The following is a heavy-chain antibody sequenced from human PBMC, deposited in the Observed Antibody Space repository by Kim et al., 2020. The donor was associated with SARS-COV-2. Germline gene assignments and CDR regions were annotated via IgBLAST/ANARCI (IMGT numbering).Heavy chain of an antibody. V-gene: IGHV3-23*01. CDR3: AKGKIRTDAFDI. D-gene: IGHD3-10*01. Sequence: YYADSVKGRFTISRDNSKNTLYLQMNSLRAEDTAVYYCAKGKIRTDAFDIWGQGTMVTVSS. J-gene: IGHJ3*02.